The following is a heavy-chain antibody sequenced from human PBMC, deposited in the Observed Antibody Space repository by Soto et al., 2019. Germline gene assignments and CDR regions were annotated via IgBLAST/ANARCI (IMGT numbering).Heavy chain of an antibody. CDR2: IILIFGTA. J-gene: IGHJ6*02. Sequence: SVKVSCKASGGTFSSYAISWVRQAPGQGLEWMGGIILIFGTANYAQKFQGRVTITADESTSTAYMELSSLRSEDTAVYYCARAAYCSSTSCYLPGRHYYGMDVWGQGTTVTVSS. CDR3: ARAAYCSSTSCYLPGRHYYGMDV. D-gene: IGHD2-2*01. V-gene: IGHV1-69*13. CDR1: GGTFSSYA.